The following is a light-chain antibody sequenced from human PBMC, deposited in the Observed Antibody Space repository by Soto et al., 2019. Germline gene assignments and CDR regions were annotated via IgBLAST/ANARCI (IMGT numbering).Light chain of an antibody. CDR1: QSISSW. Sequence: DIQMTQSPSTLSASVGDRVTITCRASQSISSWLAWYQQKPGKAPKLLIYDASSLESGVQSRFSGSGSGTEFTLTISSLQPDDFATYYCQQYNSYSPYTFGQGTKVDIK. J-gene: IGKJ2*01. V-gene: IGKV1-5*01. CDR2: DAS. CDR3: QQYNSYSPYT.